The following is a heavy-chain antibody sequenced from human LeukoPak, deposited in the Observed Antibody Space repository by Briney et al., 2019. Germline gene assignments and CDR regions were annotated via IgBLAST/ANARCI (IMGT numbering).Heavy chain of an antibody. CDR2: INHSGST. CDR1: GGSFSGYY. D-gene: IGHD2-15*01. Sequence: SETLSLTCAVYGGSFSGYYWSWIRQPPGKGLEWIGEINHSGSTNYNPSLKSRVTISVDTSKNQFSLKLSSVTAADTAVYYCASRRVVRSCLDPWGQGTLVTVSS. J-gene: IGHJ5*02. V-gene: IGHV4-34*01. CDR3: ASRRVVRSCLDP.